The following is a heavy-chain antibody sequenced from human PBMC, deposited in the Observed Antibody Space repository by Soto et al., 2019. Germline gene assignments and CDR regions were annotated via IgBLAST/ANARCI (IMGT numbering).Heavy chain of an antibody. J-gene: IGHJ4*02. Sequence: SQTLSLTCAISGDSASSNSAAWNWIRQSPSRGLEWLGRTYYRSKWYNDYAVSVKSRITVTPDTSKNQFSLHLNSVTPEDTAVNYCAREFPYYESSDSYFDYWGQGALVTVSS. CDR1: GDSASSNSAA. V-gene: IGHV6-1*01. D-gene: IGHD3-16*01. CDR3: AREFPYYESSDSYFDY. CDR2: TYYRSKWYN.